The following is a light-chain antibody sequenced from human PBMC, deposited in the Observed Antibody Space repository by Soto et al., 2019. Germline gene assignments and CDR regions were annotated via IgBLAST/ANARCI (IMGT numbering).Light chain of an antibody. V-gene: IGKV3-11*01. J-gene: IGKJ4*01. CDR1: QSVRND. CDR3: QQRTNWPPT. CDR2: SAS. Sequence: DIVLTQSPATLSLSPGERATLSCRASQSVRNDLVWYHQKPGQAPRVLIYSASNRATGIPARFSGSGSGTDFTLTISSLEPEDFAVYYCQQRTNWPPTFGGGTEVEMK.